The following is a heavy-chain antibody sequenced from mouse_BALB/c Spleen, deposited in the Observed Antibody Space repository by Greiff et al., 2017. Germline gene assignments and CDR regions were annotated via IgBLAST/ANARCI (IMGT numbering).Heavy chain of an antibody. Sequence: VQLQQSGGDLVKPGGSLKLTCAASGFSFSSYGMSWVRQTPYKRLEWVATISSGDSYTYYTDSVKGRFTISRVNAKNTLYLQMSSLKSEDTAMYYCARYEGTTEWYFDYWGQGTTLTVSS. J-gene: IGHJ2*01. V-gene: IGHV5-6*01. CDR1: GFSFSSYG. D-gene: IGHD1-1*01. CDR3: ARYEGTTEWYFDY. CDR2: ISSGDSYT.